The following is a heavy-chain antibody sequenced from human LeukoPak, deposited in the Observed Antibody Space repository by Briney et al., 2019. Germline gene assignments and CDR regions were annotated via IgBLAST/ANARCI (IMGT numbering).Heavy chain of an antibody. J-gene: IGHJ4*02. V-gene: IGHV3-23*01. CDR3: AKDVGGYYFTYWSGCFDH. D-gene: IGHD3-10*01. CDR1: GFTFSSYA. Sequence: GGSLRLSCAASGFTFSSYAMSWVRQAPGKGLEWVSAISGSDGSTYYADSVKGRFTISRDNSKNTLYLQMNSLRAEDTAVYYCAKDVGGYYFTYWSGCFDHWGQGTLVTVSS. CDR2: ISGSDGST.